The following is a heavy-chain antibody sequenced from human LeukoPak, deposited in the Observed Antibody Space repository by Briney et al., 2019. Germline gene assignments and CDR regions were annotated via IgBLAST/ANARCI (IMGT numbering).Heavy chain of an antibody. J-gene: IGHJ1*01. CDR3: AVLEGYYSGSGTYH. Sequence: SETLSLTCSVSGASISNNNWWNWMRQPPGKGLEWIGDIFHAGSTNYNPSLKSRVTISLDKSKNQFSLTLTSVTAADTAVYYCAVLEGYYSGSGTYHWGRGILVTVSS. CDR1: GASISNNNW. V-gene: IGHV4-4*02. D-gene: IGHD3-10*01. CDR2: IFHAGST.